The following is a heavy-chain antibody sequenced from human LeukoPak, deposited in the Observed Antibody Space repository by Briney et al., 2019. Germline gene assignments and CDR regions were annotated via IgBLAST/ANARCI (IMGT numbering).Heavy chain of an antibody. D-gene: IGHD3-22*01. V-gene: IGHV3-7*03. CDR2: IKQDGSTK. Sequence: PGGSLRLSCAASGFTFANSWMAWVRQAPGKGLEWVANIKQDGSTKHYADSLKGRFTISRDNSKNTLYLQMNSLRAEDTAVYYCAKDPYYYDSSGYFRYWGQGTLVTVSS. J-gene: IGHJ4*02. CDR1: GFTFANSW. CDR3: AKDPYYYDSSGYFRY.